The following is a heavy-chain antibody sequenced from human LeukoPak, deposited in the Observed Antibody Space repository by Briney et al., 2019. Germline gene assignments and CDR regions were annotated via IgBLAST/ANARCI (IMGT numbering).Heavy chain of an antibody. CDR3: AASYDSSGYAFDI. J-gene: IGHJ3*02. V-gene: IGHV1-58*02. CDR1: GFTFTSSA. Sequence: GASVKVSCKASGFTFTSSAMQWVRQARGQRLEWIGWIVVGSGNTNYAQKFQERVTITRDMSTSTAYMELSSLRSEDTAVYYCAASYDSSGYAFDIWGPGTMVTVSS. CDR2: IVVGSGNT. D-gene: IGHD3-22*01.